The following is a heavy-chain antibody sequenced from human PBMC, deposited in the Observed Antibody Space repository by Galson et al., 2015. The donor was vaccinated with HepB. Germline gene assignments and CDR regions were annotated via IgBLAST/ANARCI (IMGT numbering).Heavy chain of an antibody. Sequence: SLRLSCAASGFTFSSYAMHWVRQAPGKGLEWVAVISYDGSNKYYADSVKGRFTISRDNSKNTLYLQMNSLRAEDTAVYYCASLGYDYVWGRDQQGDYWGQGTLVTVSS. D-gene: IGHD3-16*01. CDR3: ASLGYDYVWGRDQQGDY. CDR2: ISYDGSNK. V-gene: IGHV3-30*04. J-gene: IGHJ4*02. CDR1: GFTFSSYA.